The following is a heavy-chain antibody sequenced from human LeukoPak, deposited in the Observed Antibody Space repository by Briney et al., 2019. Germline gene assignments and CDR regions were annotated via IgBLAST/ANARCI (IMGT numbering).Heavy chain of an antibody. J-gene: IGHJ5*02. CDR3: ARDHQLVAFDP. D-gene: IGHD6-13*01. CDR1: GYTFTDSY. CDR2: INPNSGGT. Sequence: ASVKVSCKASGYTFTDSYMHWVRQAPGQGLEWMGWINPNSGGTKYAQKFQGRVTMTRDTSISTAYMELSRLRSDDTAVYYCARDHQLVAFDPWGQGTLVTVSP. V-gene: IGHV1-2*02.